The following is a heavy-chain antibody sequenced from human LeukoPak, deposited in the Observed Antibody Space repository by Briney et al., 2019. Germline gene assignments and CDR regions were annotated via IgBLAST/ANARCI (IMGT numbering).Heavy chain of an antibody. D-gene: IGHD3-3*01. CDR1: GGSISSSSYY. CDR2: IYYSGST. V-gene: IGHV4-39*01. Sequence: TSETLSLTCTVSGGSISSSSYYWGWIRQPPGKGLEWIVSIYYSGSTYYNPSLKSRVTISVDTSKNQFSLKLSSVTAADTAVYYCARLFLEWLYYFDYWGQGTLVTVSS. CDR3: ARLFLEWLYYFDY. J-gene: IGHJ4*02.